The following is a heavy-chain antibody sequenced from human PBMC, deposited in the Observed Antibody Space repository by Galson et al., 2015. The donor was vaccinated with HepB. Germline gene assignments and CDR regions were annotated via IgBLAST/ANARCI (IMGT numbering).Heavy chain of an antibody. V-gene: IGHV1-69*04. CDR3: ARDSATRPFDY. D-gene: IGHD6-6*01. CDR2: IIPILDIT. J-gene: IGHJ4*02. Sequence: SVKVSCKASGDTFSSNAIGWVRQAPGRGLEWMGRIIPILDITNHAQKFQGRVTITADKSTGTAYMELRSLRSEDTAVYYCARDSATRPFDYWGQGTLVTVSS. CDR1: GDTFSSNA.